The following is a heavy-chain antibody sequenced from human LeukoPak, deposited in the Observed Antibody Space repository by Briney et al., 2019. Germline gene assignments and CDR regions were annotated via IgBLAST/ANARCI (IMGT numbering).Heavy chain of an antibody. V-gene: IGHV3-21*01. CDR2: IYSGSDYI. D-gene: IGHD4/OR15-4a*01. Sequence: GGSLRLSCVASGFTFSSDRMNWVRQAPGKGLEWVSTIYSGSDYIYYADSVKGRFTISRDNAKNSLYLQMNSLRAEDAAIYYCARDLPVSGAYHQFDSWGQGTLVTVSS. J-gene: IGHJ4*02. CDR1: GFTFSSDR. CDR3: ARDLPVSGAYHQFDS.